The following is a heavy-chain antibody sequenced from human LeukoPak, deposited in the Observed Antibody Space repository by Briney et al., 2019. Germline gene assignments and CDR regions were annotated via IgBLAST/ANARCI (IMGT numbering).Heavy chain of an antibody. Sequence: SETLSLTCTVSGGSISSSSYYWGWIRQPPGKGLEWIGSIYYSGSTYYNPSLKSRVTISVDTSKNQFSLKLSSVTAADTAVYYCARGYCSGGSCYFWGFAFDIWGQGTMVTVSS. CDR2: IYYSGST. CDR3: ARGYCSGGSCYFWGFAFDI. CDR1: GGSISSSSYY. J-gene: IGHJ3*02. V-gene: IGHV4-39*07. D-gene: IGHD2-15*01.